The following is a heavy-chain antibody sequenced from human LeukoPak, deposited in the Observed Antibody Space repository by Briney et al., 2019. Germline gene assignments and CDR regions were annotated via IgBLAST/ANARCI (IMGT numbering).Heavy chain of an antibody. Sequence: GGSLRLSCAASGFTFSSYTMNWVRQAPGKGLEWVSSISTSSSYIYYADSVKGRFTISRDNAKKSLYLQMNSLRAEDTAVYYCARDGADAYNTWGQGTLVTVSS. CDR3: ARDGADAYNT. V-gene: IGHV3-21*01. CDR2: ISTSSSYI. D-gene: IGHD5-24*01. CDR1: GFTFSSYT. J-gene: IGHJ5*02.